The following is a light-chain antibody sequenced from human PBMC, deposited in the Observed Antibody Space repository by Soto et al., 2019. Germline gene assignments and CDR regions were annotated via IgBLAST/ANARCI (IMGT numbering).Light chain of an antibody. CDR3: VSYTARSSYV. Sequence: QSALTQPASVSGSPGQSITVSCTGTSSDIGGYIFVSWYQQHPGKAPKLMIYDINNRPSGVSQRFSGSKSGNTTSLTISGLQAEDETDYYCVSYTARSSYVFVTGTKLTVL. CDR1: SSDIGGYIF. CDR2: DIN. J-gene: IGLJ1*01. V-gene: IGLV2-14*01.